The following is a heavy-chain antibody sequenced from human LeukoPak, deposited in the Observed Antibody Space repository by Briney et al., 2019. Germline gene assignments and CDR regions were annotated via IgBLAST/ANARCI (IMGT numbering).Heavy chain of an antibody. CDR3: ARGNYDILTGYYPAYAFDI. CDR1: GGSFSGYY. V-gene: IGHV4-34*01. Sequence: SSETLSLTCAVYGGSFSGYYWSWIRQPPGKGLEWIGEINHSGSTNYNPSLKSRVTISVDTSKNQFSLKLTSVTAADTAVYYCARGNYDILTGYYPAYAFDIWGQGTMVTVSS. D-gene: IGHD3-9*01. J-gene: IGHJ3*02. CDR2: INHSGST.